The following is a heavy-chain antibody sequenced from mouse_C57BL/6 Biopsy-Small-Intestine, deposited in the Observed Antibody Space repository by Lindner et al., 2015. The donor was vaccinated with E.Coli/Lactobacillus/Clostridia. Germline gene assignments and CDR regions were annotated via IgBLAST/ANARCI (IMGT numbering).Heavy chain of an antibody. CDR1: GYTFTSHG. Sequence: VQLQESGPDLVKPGASVKLSCKASGYTFTSHGINWVKQRPGQGLEWIGWIYPREGSTKYNEKFKGKATLTVDTSSSTANMELHSLTSEDSAVYFCARWTYDYDEGWYFDVRGTGTTVTVSS. CDR3: ARWTYDYDEGWYFDV. V-gene: IGHV1-85*01. CDR2: IYPREGST. J-gene: IGHJ1*03. D-gene: IGHD2-4*01.